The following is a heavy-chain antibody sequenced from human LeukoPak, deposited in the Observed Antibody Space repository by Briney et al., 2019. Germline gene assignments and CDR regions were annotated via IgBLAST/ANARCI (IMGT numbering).Heavy chain of an antibody. CDR2: ISSSGRST. CDR3: AKGEGGSYSASDF. J-gene: IGHJ4*01. D-gene: IGHD3-10*01. CDR1: GFTFSDYA. Sequence: GGSLRLFCAASGFTFSDYAMTWVRQAPGKGLEWVSTISSSGRSTFYADSVKGRFTVSRDNSENTLYLQMNSLRADDTATFYCAKGEGGSYSASDFWGLGTRVTVSS. V-gene: IGHV3-23*01.